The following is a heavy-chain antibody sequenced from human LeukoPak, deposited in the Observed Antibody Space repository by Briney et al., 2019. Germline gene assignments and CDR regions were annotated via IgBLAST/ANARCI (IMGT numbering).Heavy chain of an antibody. Sequence: PGGSLRLSCAASGFTFSSYSMNWVRQAPGKGLEWVSSISSSSSYIYYADSVKGRFTISRDNAKNSLYLQMNSLRAEDTAVYYCAKQMVGIAAAGTLFPDYWGQGTLVTVSS. CDR1: GFTFSSYS. J-gene: IGHJ4*02. CDR3: AKQMVGIAAAGTLFPDY. D-gene: IGHD6-13*01. V-gene: IGHV3-21*01. CDR2: ISSSSSYI.